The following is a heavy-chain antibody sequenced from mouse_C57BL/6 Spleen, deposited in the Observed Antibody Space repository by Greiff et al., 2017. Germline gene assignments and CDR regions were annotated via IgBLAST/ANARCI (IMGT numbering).Heavy chain of an antibody. Sequence: EVQLQQSVAELVRPGASVKLSCTASGFNIKNTYMHWVKQRPEQGLEWIGRIDPANGNTKYAAKFKGKATITADTSSHTAYLQLSSLPSEDTANYYCASYDYDPWFDYWGQGTLVTVSA. J-gene: IGHJ3*01. CDR2: IDPANGNT. V-gene: IGHV14-3*01. CDR1: GFNIKNTY. D-gene: IGHD2-4*01. CDR3: ASYDYDPWFDY.